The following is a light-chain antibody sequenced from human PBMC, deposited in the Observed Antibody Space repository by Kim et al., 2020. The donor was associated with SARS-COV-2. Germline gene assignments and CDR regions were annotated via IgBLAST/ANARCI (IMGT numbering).Light chain of an antibody. CDR2: DVI. Sequence: QSALTQPASVSGSPGQSITISCTGTSSDVGGYNDVSWYQQHPGKPPKLMIFDVINRPSGVSNRFSGSKSGNTASLTISGLQAEDEADYYCSSYTSSTILFGGGTQLTVL. CDR1: SSDVGGYND. CDR3: SSYTSSTIL. V-gene: IGLV2-14*03. J-gene: IGLJ3*02.